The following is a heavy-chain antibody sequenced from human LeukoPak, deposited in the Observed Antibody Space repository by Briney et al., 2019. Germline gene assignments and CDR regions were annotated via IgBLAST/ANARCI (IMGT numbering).Heavy chain of an antibody. CDR3: ARNGGNSDFDY. D-gene: IGHD4-23*01. J-gene: IGHJ4*02. CDR1: GGSISSYY. Sequence: KPSETLSLTCTVSGGSISSYYWSWIRQPPGKGLEWIGYIYYSGSTNYNPSLKSRVTISVDTSKNRFSLKLSSVTAADTAVYYCARNGGNSDFDYWGQGTLVTVSS. CDR2: IYYSGST. V-gene: IGHV4-59*12.